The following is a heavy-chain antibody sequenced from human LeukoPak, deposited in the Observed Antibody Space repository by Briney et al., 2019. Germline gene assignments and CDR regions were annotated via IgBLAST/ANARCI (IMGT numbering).Heavy chain of an antibody. J-gene: IGHJ4*02. CDR2: INSDGSST. V-gene: IGHV3-74*01. CDR3: AREGGDYDILTGYYSS. CDR1: GFTFSIYW. Sequence: PGGSLRLSCAASGFTFSIYWMHWVRQAPGKGLVWVSRINSDGSSTSYADSVKGRFTISRDNAKNTLYLQMNSLRAEDTAVYYCAREGGDYDILTGYYSSWGQGTLVTVSS. D-gene: IGHD3-9*01.